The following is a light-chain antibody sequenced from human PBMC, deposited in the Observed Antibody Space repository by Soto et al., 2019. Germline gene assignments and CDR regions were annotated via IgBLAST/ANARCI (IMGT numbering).Light chain of an antibody. V-gene: IGKV1-5*01. CDR2: GAS. J-gene: IGKJ4*01. CDR3: QQYNSYSPLT. CDR1: HNIYSW. Sequence: DIQMTQSPSTLSASVGDRVTITCRASHNIYSWLAWYQQKPGKAPRLLIHGASTLESGVPSRFSGRGSGTEFTLTISSLQPDDFATYYCQQYNSYSPLTFGGGTKVDIK.